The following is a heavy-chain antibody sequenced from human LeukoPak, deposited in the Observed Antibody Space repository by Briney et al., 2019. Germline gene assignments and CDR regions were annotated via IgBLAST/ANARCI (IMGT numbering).Heavy chain of an antibody. CDR2: IYYSGST. D-gene: IGHD3-3*01. J-gene: IGHJ5*02. V-gene: IGHV4-61*01. Sequence: SETLSLTCTVSGGSISSGSYYWSWIRQPPGKGLEWIGYIYYSGSTNYNPSLKSRVTISVDTSKNQFSLKLSSVTAADTAVYYCARGGDDFWSGYANWFDPWGQGTLVTVSS. CDR1: GGSISSGSYY. CDR3: ARGGDDFWSGYANWFDP.